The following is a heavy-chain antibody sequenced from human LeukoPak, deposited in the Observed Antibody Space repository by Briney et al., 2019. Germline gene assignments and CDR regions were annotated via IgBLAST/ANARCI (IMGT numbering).Heavy chain of an antibody. Sequence: GESLKISCKVSGYSFTNYWIGWVRQMPGKGLERMVIIYPDVFDTKYSPSFQGHVTISPDQSISTAYLQWSSLKASDTAMYDCARSGRLGYCSGGSCFRWDYWGQGTLVTVSS. D-gene: IGHD2-15*01. J-gene: IGHJ4*02. CDR3: ARSGRLGYCSGGSCFRWDY. CDR2: IYPDVFDT. CDR1: GYSFTNYW. V-gene: IGHV5-51*01.